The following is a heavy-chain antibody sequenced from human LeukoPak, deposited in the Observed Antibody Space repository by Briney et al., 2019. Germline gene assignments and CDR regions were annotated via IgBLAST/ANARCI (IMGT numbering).Heavy chain of an antibody. J-gene: IGHJ5*02. Sequence: ASVKVSCKASGYTLTNYGITWVRQAPGQGLEWMGWISGYNGNTNYVQKFQGRVTMTTDTSTSTAYMELRSLRSDDTAVYYCARNTGKEYSRWFDPWGQGTLVTVSS. CDR1: GYTLTNYG. D-gene: IGHD4-11*01. CDR3: ARNTGKEYSRWFDP. V-gene: IGHV1-18*01. CDR2: ISGYNGNT.